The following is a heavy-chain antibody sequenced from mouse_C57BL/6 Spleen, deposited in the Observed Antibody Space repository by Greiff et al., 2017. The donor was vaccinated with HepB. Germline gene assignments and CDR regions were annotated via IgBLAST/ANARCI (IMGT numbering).Heavy chain of an antibody. CDR1: GYTFTSYW. V-gene: IGHV1-69*01. J-gene: IGHJ2*01. D-gene: IGHD1-1*02. CDR3: ARRVGYYFDY. Sequence: GAELVMPGASVKLSCKASGYTFTSYWMHWVKQRPGQGLEWIGEIDPSDSYTNYNQKFKGKSTLTVDKSSSTAYMQLSSLTSEDSAVYYCARRVGYYFDYWGQGTTLTVSS. CDR2: IDPSDSYT.